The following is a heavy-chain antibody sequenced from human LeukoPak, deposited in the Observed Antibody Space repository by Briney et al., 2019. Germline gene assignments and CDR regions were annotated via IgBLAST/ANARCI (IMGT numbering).Heavy chain of an antibody. CDR2: IKHDGSEK. Sequence: GGSLRLSCAASGFTFSSYWMSWVRQAPGKGLEWVANIKHDGSEKYYVDSVKGRFTISRDNAKNSLYLQMNNLRAEDTAVYYCARDRGKRVETSMVGFPWGQGTLVTVSS. V-gene: IGHV3-7*01. D-gene: IGHD5-18*01. CDR1: GFTFSSYW. J-gene: IGHJ5*02. CDR3: ARDRGKRVETSMVGFP.